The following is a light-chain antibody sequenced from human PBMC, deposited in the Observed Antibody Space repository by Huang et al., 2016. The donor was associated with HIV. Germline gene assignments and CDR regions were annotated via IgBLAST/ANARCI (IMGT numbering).Light chain of an antibody. CDR2: LSS. V-gene: IGKV4-1*01. CDR1: QSLFSTSTNKDY. J-gene: IGKJ1*01. Sequence: DIVMAQSPGSLAVSLGERATLTCRSSQSLFSTSTNKDYLAWFQQKPGQPPKVLLFLSSTRKVGVPDRFSGSGSGTHFTLTISNLEADDAAIYYCQQYYASPQTFGHGTRV. CDR3: QQYYASPQT.